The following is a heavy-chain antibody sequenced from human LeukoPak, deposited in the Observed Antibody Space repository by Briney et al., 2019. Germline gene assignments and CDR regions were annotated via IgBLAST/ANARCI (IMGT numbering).Heavy chain of an antibody. D-gene: IGHD5-18*01. CDR3: AGEEIQLWTRSGIAY. V-gene: IGHV1-2*02. CDR1: GYTFTGYY. J-gene: IGHJ4*02. Sequence: ASVKVSCKASGYTFTGYYMHWVRQAPGQGLEWMGWINPNSGGTNYAQKFQGRVTMTRATSISTAYMELSRLRSDDTAVYYCAGEEIQLWTRSGIAYWGQGTLVTVSS. CDR2: INPNSGGT.